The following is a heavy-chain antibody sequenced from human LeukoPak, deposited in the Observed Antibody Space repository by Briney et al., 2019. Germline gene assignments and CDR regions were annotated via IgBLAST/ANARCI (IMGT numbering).Heavy chain of an antibody. CDR2: LHPSGAT. Sequence: PSETLSLTCTVSGGSISSGSYYWNWIRQPAGKGLEWIGRLHPSGATNYNPSLRSRLTMSLDTSNSQFSLRLSSVTTADTAIYYCPRVRRTDSGGNPGGDAWGKGPRSPSPQ. J-gene: IGHJ6*04. V-gene: IGHV4-61*02. CDR3: PRVRRTDSGGNPGGDA. CDR1: GGSISSGSYY. D-gene: IGHD4-23*01.